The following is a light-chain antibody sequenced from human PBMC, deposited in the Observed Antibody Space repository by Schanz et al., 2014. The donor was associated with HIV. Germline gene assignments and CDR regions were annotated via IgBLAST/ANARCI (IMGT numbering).Light chain of an antibody. Sequence: EIVLTQSPGSLSLSPGGRATLSCGASQRLSSSYLAWYQQKRDQPPRLVIYATSTRAAGIPDRFSGTGSGTDFTLTISRLEPEDFAVYYCRYFGNSGGTFGGGTKVESK. CDR3: RYFGNSGGT. CDR1: QRLSSSY. V-gene: IGKV3-20*01. J-gene: IGKJ4*01. CDR2: ATS.